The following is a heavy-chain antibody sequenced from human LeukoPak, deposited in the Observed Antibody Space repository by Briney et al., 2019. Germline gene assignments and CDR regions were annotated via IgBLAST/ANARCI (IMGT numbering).Heavy chain of an antibody. Sequence: SETLSLTCTVSGGSISSSSYYWGWIRQPPGKGLEWIGSIYSSGSTYYNPSLKSRVTISVDTSKNQFSLKMSSVTAADTAVYYCARLRRSRLAEFDYWGQGTLVTVSS. CDR2: IYSSGST. J-gene: IGHJ4*02. V-gene: IGHV4-39*01. D-gene: IGHD3-3*02. CDR1: GGSISSSSYY. CDR3: ARLRRSRLAEFDY.